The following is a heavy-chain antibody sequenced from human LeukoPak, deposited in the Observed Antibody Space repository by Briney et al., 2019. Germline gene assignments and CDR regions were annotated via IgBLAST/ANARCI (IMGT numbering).Heavy chain of an antibody. D-gene: IGHD4-17*01. V-gene: IGHV3-72*01. CDR1: GFTFSSYS. Sequence: GGSPRLSCAASGFTFSSYSMNWVRQAPGKGLEWVGRTRNKANSYTTEYAASVKGRFTISRDDSKNSLYLQMNSLKTEDTAVYYCARAARDYGDYYYYYYMDVWGKGTTVTVSS. J-gene: IGHJ6*03. CDR2: TRNKANSYTT. CDR3: ARAARDYGDYYYYYYMDV.